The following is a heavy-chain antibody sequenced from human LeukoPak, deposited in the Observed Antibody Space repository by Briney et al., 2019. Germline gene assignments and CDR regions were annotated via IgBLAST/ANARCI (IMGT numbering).Heavy chain of an antibody. CDR3: SRGFGYGDRVWAV. J-gene: IGHJ4*02. CDR2: IYNSGST. Sequence: PSETLSLTCTVSGGSISSSSYYWGWIRQPPGKGLEWIGSIYNSGSTNYNPSLKSRVSISLDTSKNQFSLQLRSVTAADTAVYYCSRGFGYGDRVWAVWGQGTLVTVSS. D-gene: IGHD4-17*01. CDR1: GGSISSSSYY. V-gene: IGHV4-39*07.